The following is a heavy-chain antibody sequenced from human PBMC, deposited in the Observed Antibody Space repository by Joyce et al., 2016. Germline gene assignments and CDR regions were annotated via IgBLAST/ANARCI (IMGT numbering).Heavy chain of an antibody. J-gene: IGHJ4*02. Sequence: EVQLVESGGGLVKPGGSLRRSCAASGFTFSRYSMSWVRQDPGKGLEWVSSLSSSSSYIKYTDSVKGRFTISRDNAKNSLYLQMNSLRVEDTAVYYCARSSYTNGIFDYWGQGTLVTVSS. D-gene: IGHD2-8*01. V-gene: IGHV3-21*01. CDR2: LSSSSSYI. CDR1: GFTFSRYS. CDR3: ARSSYTNGIFDY.